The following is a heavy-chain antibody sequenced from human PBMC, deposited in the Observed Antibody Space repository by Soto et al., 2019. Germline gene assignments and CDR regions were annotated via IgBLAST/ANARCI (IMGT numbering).Heavy chain of an antibody. V-gene: IGHV3-23*01. CDR3: AKDTNNYDILTGGLPLANYGMDV. CDR2: ISGSGGST. CDR1: VFTFSIYA. J-gene: IGHJ6*02. Sequence: RGSLLLSCGSSVFTFSIYAMSWVRQAPGKGLDWASAISGSGGSTYYADSVKGRFTISRDNSKNTLYLQMNSLRAEDTAVYYCAKDTNNYDILTGGLPLANYGMDVWGQGTTVTVSS. D-gene: IGHD3-9*01.